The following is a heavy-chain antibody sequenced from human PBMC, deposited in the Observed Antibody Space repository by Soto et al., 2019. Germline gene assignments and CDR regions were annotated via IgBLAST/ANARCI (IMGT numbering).Heavy chain of an antibody. Sequence: SETLSLTCTVSGGSISSNSHYWGWIRQPPGKGLEWIGSIYYSGSTNYNPSLKSRVTISVDTSKNQFSLKLSSVTAADTAVYYCARRIAAAGRRPYYYYGMDVWGQGTTVT. CDR2: IYYSGST. CDR1: GGSISSNSHY. D-gene: IGHD6-13*01. CDR3: ARRIAAAGRRPYYYYGMDV. V-gene: IGHV4-39*07. J-gene: IGHJ6*02.